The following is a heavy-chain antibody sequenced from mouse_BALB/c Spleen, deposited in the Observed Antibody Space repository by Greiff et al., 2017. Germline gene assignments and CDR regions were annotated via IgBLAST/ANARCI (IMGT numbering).Heavy chain of an antibody. CDR2: IYPGGGYT. CDR1: GYTFTNYW. D-gene: IGHD1-1*01. V-gene: IGHV1-63*02. J-gene: IGHJ4*01. CDR3: AREGYYGSSYNAMDY. Sequence: QVQLQQSGAELVRPGTSVKISCKASGYTFTNYWLGWVKQRPGHGLEWIGDIYPGGGYTNYNEKFKGKATLTADTSSSTAYMQLSSLTSEDSAVYFCAREGYYGSSYNAMDYWGQGTSVTVSS.